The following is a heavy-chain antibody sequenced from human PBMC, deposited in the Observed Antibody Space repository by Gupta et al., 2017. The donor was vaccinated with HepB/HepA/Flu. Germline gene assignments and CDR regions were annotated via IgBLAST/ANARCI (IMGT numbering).Heavy chain of an antibody. J-gene: IGHJ6*03. Sequence: QLQLQESGPGLVKPSETLSLTCTVSGGSISSSSYYWGWIRQPPGKGLEWIGSIYYSGSTYYNPSLKSRVTISVDTSKNQFSLKLSSVTAADTAVYYCARQVVGATAYMDVWGKGTTVTVSS. V-gene: IGHV4-39*01. CDR3: ARQVVGATAYMDV. CDR1: GGSISSSSYY. D-gene: IGHD1-26*01. CDR2: IYYSGST.